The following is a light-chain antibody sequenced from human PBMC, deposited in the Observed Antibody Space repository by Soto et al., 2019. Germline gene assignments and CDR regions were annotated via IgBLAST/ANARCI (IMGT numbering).Light chain of an antibody. CDR2: GNS. CDR3: QSYDSSLSGSI. CDR1: SSNIGAGYD. Sequence: QSVLTQPPSLSGAPGQRVTISCTGSSSNIGAGYDVHWYQQLPGTAPKLLIYGNSNRPSGVPYRFSDSKSGTSASLAITGLQAEDEADDYCQSYDSSLSGSIFGGGTKLTVL. V-gene: IGLV1-40*01. J-gene: IGLJ2*01.